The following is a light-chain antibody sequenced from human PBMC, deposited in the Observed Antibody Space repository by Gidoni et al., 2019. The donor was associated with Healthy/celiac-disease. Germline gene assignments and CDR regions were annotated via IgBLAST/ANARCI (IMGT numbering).Light chain of an antibody. CDR3: QQLNSYPIP. CDR1: QGISSY. CDR2: AAS. J-gene: IGKJ3*01. V-gene: IGKV1-9*01. Sequence: QFTQSPSFLSASVGDRVTITCRASQGISSYLAWYQQKPGKAPKLLIYAASTLQSGVPSRFSGSGSGTEFTLTISSLQPEDFATYYCQQLNSYPIPFGPGTKVDIK.